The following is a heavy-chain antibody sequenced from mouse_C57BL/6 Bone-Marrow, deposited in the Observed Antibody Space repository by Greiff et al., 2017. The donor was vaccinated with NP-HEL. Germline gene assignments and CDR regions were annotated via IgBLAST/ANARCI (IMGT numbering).Heavy chain of an antibody. V-gene: IGHV1-55*01. CDR3: ARWGYYYGSRRWYFDV. CDR1: GYTFTSYW. Sequence: QVQLQQPGAELVKPGASVKLSCKASGYTFTSYWITWVKQRPGQGLEWIGDIYPGSGSTNYNEKFKSKATLTVDTSSSTAYMQLSSLTSEDSAVYYCARWGYYYGSRRWYFDVWGTGTTVTVSS. CDR2: IYPGSGST. D-gene: IGHD1-1*01. J-gene: IGHJ1*03.